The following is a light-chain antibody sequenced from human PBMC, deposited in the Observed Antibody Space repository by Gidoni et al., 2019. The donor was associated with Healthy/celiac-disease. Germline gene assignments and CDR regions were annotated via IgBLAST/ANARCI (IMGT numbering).Light chain of an antibody. CDR2: DAS. J-gene: IGKJ4*01. V-gene: IGKV3-11*01. CDR1: QSVSSY. CDR3: QQRSNWPRT. Sequence: SVLTQSPATLSLSPGERATLSFRASQSVSSYLAWYQQKPGQAPRLLIYDASNRATGIPARFSGSGSGTDFTLTISSLEPEDFAVYYCQQRSNWPRTFXGXTKVEIK.